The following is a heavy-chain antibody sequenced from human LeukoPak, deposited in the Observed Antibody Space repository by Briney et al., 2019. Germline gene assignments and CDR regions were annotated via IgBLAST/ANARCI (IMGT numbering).Heavy chain of an antibody. Sequence: GGSLRLSCAGSGFTFSSYAMNWGRQAPGKGLEWVSYISSSGSTIYYADSVTGRFTISRDNAKNSLYLQRSSLRAEDTAVYYCAREGGSYDDAFDIWGQGTRVTVSS. J-gene: IGHJ3*02. CDR3: AREGGSYDDAFDI. V-gene: IGHV3-48*03. CDR1: GFTFSSYA. CDR2: ISSSGSTI. D-gene: IGHD3-16*01.